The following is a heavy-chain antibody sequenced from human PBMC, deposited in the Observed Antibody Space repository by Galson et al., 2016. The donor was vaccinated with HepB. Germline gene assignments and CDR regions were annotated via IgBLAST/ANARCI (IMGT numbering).Heavy chain of an antibody. Sequence: SVKVSCKASGGTFSSFAINWVRQARGQGLEWMGGFIPIFATTNYAQKFQGRVTITADESTSTAYMERSSLKSEDTAVYYCASPSRGFKSDNYYYDPPSCFDVWGQGTMVIVSS. V-gene: IGHV1-69*13. CDR3: ASPSRGFKSDNYYYDPPSCFDV. J-gene: IGHJ3*01. D-gene: IGHD3-22*01. CDR1: GGTFSSFA. CDR2: FIPIFATT.